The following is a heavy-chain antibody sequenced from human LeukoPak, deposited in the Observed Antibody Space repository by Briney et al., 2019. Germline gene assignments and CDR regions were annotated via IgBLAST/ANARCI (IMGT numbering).Heavy chain of an antibody. CDR3: ARVGAAAVLGLAFDI. J-gene: IGHJ3*02. CDR2: ISAYNGNT. D-gene: IGHD6-13*01. CDR1: GYTFTSYG. Sequence: ASVKVSCKASGYTFTSYGISWVRQAPGQGLEWMGWISAYNGNTNYAQKLQGRVTMTTDTSTSTAYMELRSLRSDDTAVYYCARVGAAAVLGLAFDIWGQGTMVTVSS. V-gene: IGHV1-18*01.